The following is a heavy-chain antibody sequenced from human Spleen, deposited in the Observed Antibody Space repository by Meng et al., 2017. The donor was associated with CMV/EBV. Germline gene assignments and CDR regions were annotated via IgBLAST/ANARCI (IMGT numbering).Heavy chain of an antibody. J-gene: IGHJ6*02. Sequence: ASVKVSCKASGYTFTSYGISWVRQAPGQGLEWVGWISPESGGTNYASKFQGRVTMTRDTSISTAYMEMSRLRSDDSAVYYCARDPFLYYYTMDVWGQGTTVTVSS. CDR1: GYTFTSYG. CDR2: ISPESGGT. V-gene: IGHV1-2*02. CDR3: ARDPFLYYYTMDV.